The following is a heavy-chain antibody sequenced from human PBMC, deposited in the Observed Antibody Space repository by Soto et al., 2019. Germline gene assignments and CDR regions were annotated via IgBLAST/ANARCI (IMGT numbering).Heavy chain of an antibody. CDR2: SYSGGNT. V-gene: IGHV3-53*01. Sequence: ESGGGLIQPGGSLRLSCAASGISVSSNYMTWVRQAPGKGLECVSVSYSGGNTYYADSVKGRFTISRDNFKNTFYLQMNSLRAEDTAVYYCAKGYGAGSYFFDSWGQGTLVTVSS. CDR3: AKGYGAGSYFFDS. CDR1: GISVSSNY. D-gene: IGHD3-10*01. J-gene: IGHJ5*01.